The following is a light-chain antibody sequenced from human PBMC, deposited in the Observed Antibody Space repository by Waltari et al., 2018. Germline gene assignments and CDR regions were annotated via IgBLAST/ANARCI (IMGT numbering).Light chain of an antibody. Sequence: DIQMTQSPSPLSASVGDRVTITSRASQSILTWLAWYQQKPGKTPRLLMSKASSLQTGVPSRFSGSGSGTEFTLTISSLEPDDFATYYCQQYNTYSPGPTFGGGTKVEIK. CDR2: KAS. V-gene: IGKV1-5*03. J-gene: IGKJ4*01. CDR3: QQYNTYSPGPT. CDR1: QSILTW.